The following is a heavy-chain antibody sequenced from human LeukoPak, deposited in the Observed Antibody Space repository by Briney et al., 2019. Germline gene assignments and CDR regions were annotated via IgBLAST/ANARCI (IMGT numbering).Heavy chain of an antibody. CDR3: ARDRHKYNYDSGGYPPY. Sequence: GGSLRLSCAASGFTFSSYEMNWVRQAPGKGLEWVSYISSSGSTIYYADSVKGRFTISKDNAKNSLYLQMNTLRAEDTAVYYCARDRHKYNYDSGGYPPYWGQGTLVTVSS. CDR1: GFTFSSYE. CDR2: ISSSGSTI. J-gene: IGHJ4*02. D-gene: IGHD3-22*01. V-gene: IGHV3-48*03.